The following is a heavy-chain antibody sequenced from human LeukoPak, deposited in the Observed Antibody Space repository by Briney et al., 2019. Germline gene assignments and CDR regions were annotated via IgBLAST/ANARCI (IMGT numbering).Heavy chain of an antibody. Sequence: ASVKVSCKASGYTFTGYYMHWVRQAPGQGLEWMGWINPNSGGTNYAQKFQGRLTMTRDTSISTAYMELSRLRSDDTAVYYCARRIGNVLRYFDWSKYYFDYWGQGTLVTVSS. V-gene: IGHV1-2*02. D-gene: IGHD3-9*01. CDR3: ARRIGNVLRYFDWSKYYFDY. CDR2: INPNSGGT. J-gene: IGHJ4*02. CDR1: GYTFTGYY.